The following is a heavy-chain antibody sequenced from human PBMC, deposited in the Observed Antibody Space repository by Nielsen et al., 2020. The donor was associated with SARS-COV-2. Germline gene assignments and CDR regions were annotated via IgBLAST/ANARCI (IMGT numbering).Heavy chain of an antibody. CDR2: TQNKAKSDIT. CDR3: ARDTATALDY. D-gene: IGHD4-11*01. V-gene: IGHV3-72*01. Sequence: GESLKISCAASGFTFSDHYMDWVRQAPGKGLEWISRTQNKAKSDITHYAASVKGRFTVSRDDSKNSLYLQMNSLKTEDTAVYYCARDTATALDYWGQGTLVTVSS. CDR1: GFTFSDHY. J-gene: IGHJ4*02.